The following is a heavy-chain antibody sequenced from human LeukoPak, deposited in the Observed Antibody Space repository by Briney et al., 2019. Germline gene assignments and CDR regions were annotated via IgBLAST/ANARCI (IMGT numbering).Heavy chain of an antibody. D-gene: IGHD6-19*01. CDR1: GGSISSGSYY. CDR3: ARAVAGSRRWFDP. J-gene: IGHJ5*02. CDR2: IYTSGST. V-gene: IGHV4-61*02. Sequence: SETLPLTCTVSGGSISSGSYYWSWIRQPAGKGLEWIGRIYTSGSTNYNPSLKSRVTISVDTSKNQFSLKLSSVTAADTAVYYCARAVAGSRRWFDPWGQGTLVTVSS.